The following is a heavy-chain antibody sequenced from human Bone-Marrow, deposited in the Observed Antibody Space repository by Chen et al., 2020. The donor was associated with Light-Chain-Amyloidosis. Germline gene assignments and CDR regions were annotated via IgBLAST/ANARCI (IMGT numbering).Heavy chain of an antibody. J-gene: IGHJ6*04. CDR2: INHSGST. CDR1: GGSFSGYY. Sequence: QVQLQQWGAGLLKPSETLSLTCAVYGGSFSGYYWSWIRQPPGKGLEWIGEINHSGSTNYNPSLKSRVTISVDTSKNQFSLKLSSVTAADTAVYYCARVSQKAATCYYDYYGMDVWVEGTTVSVSS. D-gene: IGHD2-15*01. CDR3: ARVSQKAATCYYDYYGMDV. V-gene: IGHV4-34*01.